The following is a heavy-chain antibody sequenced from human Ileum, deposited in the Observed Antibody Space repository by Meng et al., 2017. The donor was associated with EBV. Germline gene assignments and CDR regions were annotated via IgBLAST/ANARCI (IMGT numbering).Heavy chain of an antibody. CDR1: GGSFSGYY. J-gene: IGHJ4*02. D-gene: IGHD3-22*01. CDR2: INHRGGA. Sequence: VQLHRWGVGLLKPSETLSLPCAVYGGSFSGYYWSWIRQPPGKGLEWIGEINHRGGAFYNPSLKSRVTMSIDTSKNQFSLKLNSVTAADTAVYYCASHPGGNSQYYSSGDDYWGQGALVTVSS. V-gene: IGHV4-34*01. CDR3: ASHPGGNSQYYSSGDDY.